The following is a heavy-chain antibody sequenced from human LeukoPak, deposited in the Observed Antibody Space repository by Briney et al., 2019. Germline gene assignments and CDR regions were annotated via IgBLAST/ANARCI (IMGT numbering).Heavy chain of an antibody. CDR3: ATLWFGELLPRNPRSDY. CDR1: GYTFTSHD. J-gene: IGHJ4*02. V-gene: IGHV1-69*13. CDR2: IIPIFGTA. D-gene: IGHD3-10*01. Sequence: SVKVSCKASGYTFTSHDINWVRQATGQGLEWMGGIIPIFGTANYAQKFQGRVTITADESTSTAYMELSSLRSEDTAVYYCATLWFGELLPRNPRSDYWGQGTLVTVSS.